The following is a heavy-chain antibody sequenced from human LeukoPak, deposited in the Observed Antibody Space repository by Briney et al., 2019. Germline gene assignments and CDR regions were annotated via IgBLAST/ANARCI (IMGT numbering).Heavy chain of an antibody. J-gene: IGHJ4*02. CDR3: AHSRDGYPYYFDY. V-gene: IGHV3-30-3*01. CDR1: GFTFNNYA. D-gene: IGHD5-24*01. Sequence: PGGSLRLSCAASGFTFNNYAMSWVRQAPGKGLEWVAVISYDGSNKYYADSVKGRFTISRDNSKNTLYLQMNSLRAEDTAVYYCAHSRDGYPYYFDYWGQGTLVTVSS. CDR2: ISYDGSNK.